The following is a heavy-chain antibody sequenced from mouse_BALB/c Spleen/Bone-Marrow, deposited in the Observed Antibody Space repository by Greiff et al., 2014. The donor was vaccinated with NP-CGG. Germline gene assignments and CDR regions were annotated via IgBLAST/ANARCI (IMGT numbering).Heavy chain of an antibody. Sequence: EVQLQQSGAELVKPGASVKLSCTASGFSIKDTYMHWVKQRPEQGLEWIGGIDPANGNTKYDPKFQGKATITADTSSNTAYLQLSSLTSEDTAVYYCATYYYGSSWGFAYWGQGTLVTVSA. J-gene: IGHJ3*01. CDR2: IDPANGNT. V-gene: IGHV14-3*02. CDR1: GFSIKDTY. CDR3: ATYYYGSSWGFAY. D-gene: IGHD1-1*01.